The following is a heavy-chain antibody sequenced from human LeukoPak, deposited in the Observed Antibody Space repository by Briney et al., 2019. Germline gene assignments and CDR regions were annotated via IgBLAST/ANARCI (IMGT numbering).Heavy chain of an antibody. D-gene: IGHD3-22*01. J-gene: IGHJ4*02. Sequence: ASVKVSCKASGYTFTGYYMHWVRQAPGQGLEWMGRINPNSGGTNYAQKFQGRVTMTRDTSISTAYMELSRLRSDDTAVYYCARHRITMIVENGWGQGTLVTVSS. V-gene: IGHV1-2*06. CDR3: ARHRITMIVENG. CDR1: GYTFTGYY. CDR2: INPNSGGT.